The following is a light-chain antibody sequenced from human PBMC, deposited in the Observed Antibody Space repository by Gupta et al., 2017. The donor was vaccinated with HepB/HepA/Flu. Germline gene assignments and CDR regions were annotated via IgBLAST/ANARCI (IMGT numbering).Light chain of an antibody. CDR2: NVS. CDR1: QSLVHGDGNTY. V-gene: IGKV2-30*02. J-gene: IGKJ2*01. CDR3: RQGKQGPYT. Sequence: DVVLTQSPLSLPVSLGQPASISCRTSQSLVHGDGNTYLNWFQQRPGQSPRRLIYNVSNRDSGVPDRFSGRGSGTDFTLSISRVEAEDFGVYYCRQGKQGPYTFGQGTKVEIK.